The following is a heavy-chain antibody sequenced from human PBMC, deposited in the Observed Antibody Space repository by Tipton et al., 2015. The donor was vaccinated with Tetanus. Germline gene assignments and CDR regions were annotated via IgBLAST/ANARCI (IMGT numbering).Heavy chain of an antibody. D-gene: IGHD5-24*01. V-gene: IGHV3-30-3*01. CDR1: GFTFSSYA. CDR2: ISYDGSNK. CDR3: ARWGFGDGYNLDY. J-gene: IGHJ4*02. Sequence: SLRLSCTASGFTFSSYAMHWVRQAPGKGLEWVAVISYDGSNKYYADSVKGRFTISRDNSKNTLYLQMNSLRAEDTAVYYCARWGFGDGYNLDYWGQGTLATVSS.